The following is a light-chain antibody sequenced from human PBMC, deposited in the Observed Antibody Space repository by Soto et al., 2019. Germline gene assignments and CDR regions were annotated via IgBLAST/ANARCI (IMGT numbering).Light chain of an antibody. V-gene: IGKV3-15*01. J-gene: IGKJ1*01. CDR3: QHYNKWPPWT. Sequence: EILMTQSPATLSVSPGERATLSCRASQSVGSNFAWYQQKPGQAPRLLIYDASTRATGIPARFSGSGSGTEFTLTIGSLQSEDFSIYYCQHYNKWPPWTFGQGTKVEIK. CDR1: QSVGSN. CDR2: DAS.